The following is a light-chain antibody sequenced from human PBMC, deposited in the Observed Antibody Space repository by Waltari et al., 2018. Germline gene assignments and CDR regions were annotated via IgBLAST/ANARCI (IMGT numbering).Light chain of an antibody. CDR2: DAS. V-gene: IGKV3-11*01. J-gene: IGKJ2*03. CDR1: QSVTNY. CDR3: QQRSIRPPAYS. Sequence: EIVLTQSPATLCLSPGERVTLTCRASQSVTNYLAWYEQQPGQAPRLLIYDASSRATGIPARFSGNGSGTDFTLTISSLEAEDFAVYYCQQRSIRPPAYSFGQGTRLEIK.